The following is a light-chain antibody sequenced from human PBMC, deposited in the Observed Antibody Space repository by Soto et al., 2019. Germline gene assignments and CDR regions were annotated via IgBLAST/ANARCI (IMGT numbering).Light chain of an antibody. J-gene: IGKJ1*01. Sequence: DLQMTQSPSTLSASIGDRVPITCRASQNISSWFAWYQQKPGKAPKLLIYKASSLESGVPSSFSGSGSGTESTLTISSLQPDDFATYYCQQYNILSTFGQGTKVDI. CDR3: QQYNILST. CDR2: KAS. V-gene: IGKV1-5*03. CDR1: QNISSW.